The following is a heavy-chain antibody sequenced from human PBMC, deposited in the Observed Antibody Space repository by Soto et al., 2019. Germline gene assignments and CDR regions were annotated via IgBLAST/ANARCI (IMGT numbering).Heavy chain of an antibody. V-gene: IGHV1-69*01. Sequence: QVQLVQSGAEVKKPGSSVKVSCKASGGTFSSYAVSWVRQAPGRGLEWMGGIIPIFGTANYAQKFQGRVTITADESTSTAYMELICLTSEDTAVYYCARDSPWYYGMDVWGQGTTVTVSS. CDR2: IIPIFGTA. CDR3: ARDSPWYYGMDV. CDR1: GGTFSSYA. J-gene: IGHJ6*02.